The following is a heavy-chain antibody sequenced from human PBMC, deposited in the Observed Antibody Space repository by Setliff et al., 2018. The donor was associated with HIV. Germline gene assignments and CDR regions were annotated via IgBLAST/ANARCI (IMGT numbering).Heavy chain of an antibody. CDR3: AREWGFADSRYFDL. CDR1: GGSFSGYY. D-gene: IGHD2-15*01. Sequence: SETLSLTCAVYGGSFSGYYWSWIRQPPGKGLEWIGGINHGGMTNYNPSLKSRVFISLDTSKRQFSLNVHSVTAADTAVYYCAREWGFADSRYFDLWGRGTLVTVSS. V-gene: IGHV4-34*01. J-gene: IGHJ2*01. CDR2: INHGGMT.